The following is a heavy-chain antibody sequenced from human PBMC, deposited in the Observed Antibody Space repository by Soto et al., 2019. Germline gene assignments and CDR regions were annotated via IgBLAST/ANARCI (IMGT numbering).Heavy chain of an antibody. J-gene: IGHJ4*02. D-gene: IGHD6-13*01. Sequence: PGGSLRLSCEASGCIFTNFWMDWVRQVAGKGMGWVSRIDTSGSSTSYADSVKGRFTISRDNAKNTVSLQMNSLRAEDTGLYYFAKDSWYFDLWSQGSLVTVSS. V-gene: IGHV3-74*01. CDR1: GCIFTNFW. CDR2: IDTSGSST. CDR3: AKDSWYFDL.